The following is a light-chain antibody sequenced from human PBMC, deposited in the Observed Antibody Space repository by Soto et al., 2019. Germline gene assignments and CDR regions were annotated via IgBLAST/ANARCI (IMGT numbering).Light chain of an antibody. J-gene: IGKJ2*01. Sequence: EIVMSQSPATLSVSPGARATLSCRASQSVSSNLAWYQQKPGQAPRLLIYDASTRATGIPANFSGSGSGTEFTLTISSLQSENFAVYYCQQYNNWPRTFGQGTKLEIK. V-gene: IGKV3-15*01. CDR2: DAS. CDR1: QSVSSN. CDR3: QQYNNWPRT.